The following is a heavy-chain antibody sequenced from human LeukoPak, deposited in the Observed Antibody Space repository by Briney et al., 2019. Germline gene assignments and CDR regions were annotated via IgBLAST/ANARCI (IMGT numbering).Heavy chain of an antibody. CDR2: IYSGGAT. Sequence: GGSLRLSCAVSGFSVRSNYMSWVRQPPGKGLEWVSVIYSGGATKHADSVKGRFIISRDNSKNTLYLQMNHLRAEDTAVYYCAREKKCSGGSCYGDAFDIWGLGTMVTVSS. V-gene: IGHV3-66*01. D-gene: IGHD2-15*01. J-gene: IGHJ3*02. CDR3: AREKKCSGGSCYGDAFDI. CDR1: GFSVRSNY.